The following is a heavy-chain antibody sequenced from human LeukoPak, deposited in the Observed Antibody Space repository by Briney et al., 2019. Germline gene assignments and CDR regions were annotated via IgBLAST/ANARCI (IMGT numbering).Heavy chain of an antibody. J-gene: IGHJ4*02. CDR3: AREVSVDTAMVFDY. V-gene: IGHV4-34*01. Sequence: SETLSLTCAVYGVTFSGYYWSWIRQPPGKGLEWIGDINHSGSTNYNPSLKSGITISVDTSKNQFSLKMSSGTAAKTAVYYCAREVSVDTAMVFDYWGQGTLVTVSS. CDR2: INHSGST. CDR1: GVTFSGYY. D-gene: IGHD5-18*01.